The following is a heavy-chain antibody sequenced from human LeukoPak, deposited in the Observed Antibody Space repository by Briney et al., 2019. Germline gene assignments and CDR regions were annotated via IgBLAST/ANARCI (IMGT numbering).Heavy chain of an antibody. CDR2: IYSGGST. V-gene: IGHV3-66*01. D-gene: IGHD3-22*01. CDR1: GFTVSSNY. Sequence: GGSLRLSCAASGFTVSSNYMTWVRQAPGKGLEWVSVIYSGGSTYYADSVKGRFTISRDNSKNTLYLQMNSLRAEDTAVYYCASSSGGTYYYDSSGYGFDYWGQGTLVTVSS. J-gene: IGHJ4*02. CDR3: ASSSGGTYYYDSSGYGFDY.